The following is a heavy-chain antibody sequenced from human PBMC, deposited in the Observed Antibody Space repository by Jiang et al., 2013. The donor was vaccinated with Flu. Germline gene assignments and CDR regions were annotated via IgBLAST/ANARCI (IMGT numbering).Heavy chain of an antibody. D-gene: IGHD2-21*02. Sequence: PGLVKPSETLSLTCTVSGGSISSSSYYWGWIRQPPGKGLEWIGSIYYSGSTYYNPSLKSRVTISVDTSKNQFSLKLSSVTAADTAVYYCARGLAVTPDYWGQGTLVTVSS. CDR3: ARGLAVTPDY. CDR2: IYYSGST. J-gene: IGHJ4*02. V-gene: IGHV4-39*07. CDR1: GGSISSSSYY.